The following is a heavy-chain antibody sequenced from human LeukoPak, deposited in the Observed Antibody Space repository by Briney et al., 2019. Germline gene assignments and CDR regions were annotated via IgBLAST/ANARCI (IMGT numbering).Heavy chain of an antibody. CDR2: ISSSSSYI. D-gene: IGHD2-21*01. Sequence: PGGSLRLSCAASGFTFSSYSMNWVRQAPGKGLEWVSSISSSSSYIYYADSVKGRFTISRDNSKNTLYLQMNSLRTEDTAVYYCARDRGGGAEIDYWGQGTLVTVSS. J-gene: IGHJ4*02. V-gene: IGHV3-21*01. CDR3: ARDRGGGAEIDY. CDR1: GFTFSSYS.